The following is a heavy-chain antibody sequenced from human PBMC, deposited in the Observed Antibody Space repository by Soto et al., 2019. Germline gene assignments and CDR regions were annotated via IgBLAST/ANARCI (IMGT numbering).Heavy chain of an antibody. D-gene: IGHD3-10*01. CDR1: SGSISSSNW. CDR2: IYHSGST. J-gene: IGHJ4*02. Sequence: QVQLQESGPGLVKPSGTLSLTCAVSSGSISSSNWWRWVRQPPGKGLEWIGEIYHSGSTNYNPSLKSRVTISVDKYKNQFSLKLSSVTAADTAVYYCSRDLRITMVRGVITYFDYWGQGTLVTVSS. CDR3: SRDLRITMVRGVITYFDY. V-gene: IGHV4-4*02.